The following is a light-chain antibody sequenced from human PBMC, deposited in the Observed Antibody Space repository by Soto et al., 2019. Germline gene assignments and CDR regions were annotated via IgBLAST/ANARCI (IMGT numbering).Light chain of an antibody. CDR1: QTISHY. Sequence: DIQMTQSPSTLSSSVGDRVTISFRASQTISHYLAWHQQKPGRAPKVLIYEASKLESGVPSRFSGSGSGTEFTLTISSLQPDDFATYYCQQYISYPLSFGGGTKVDIK. V-gene: IGKV1-5*03. J-gene: IGKJ4*01. CDR3: QQYISYPLS. CDR2: EAS.